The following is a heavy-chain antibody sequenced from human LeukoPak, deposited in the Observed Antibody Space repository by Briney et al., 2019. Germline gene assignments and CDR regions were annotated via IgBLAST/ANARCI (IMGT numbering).Heavy chain of an antibody. Sequence: SQTLSLTCAISGDRVSADSAAWNWIRQSPSRDLEWLGRTYYRSRTSKWSSDYALSMRGRITISPDTSKNGFSLQLNSVTPEDTAVYYCTRANHRAFDVWGQGTVVTVSS. CDR3: TRANHRAFDV. CDR1: GDRVSADSAA. J-gene: IGHJ3*01. CDR2: TYYRSRTSKWSS. V-gene: IGHV6-1*01.